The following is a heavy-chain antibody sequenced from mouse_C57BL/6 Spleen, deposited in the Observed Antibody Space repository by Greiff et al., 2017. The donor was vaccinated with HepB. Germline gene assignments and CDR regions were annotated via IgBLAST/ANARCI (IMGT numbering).Heavy chain of an antibody. V-gene: IGHV1-82*01. D-gene: IGHD1-1*01. J-gene: IGHJ2*01. Sequence: VKLMESGPELVKPGASVKISCKASGYAFSSSWMNWVKQRPGKGLEWIGRIYPGDGDTNYNGKFKGKATLTADKSSSTAYMQLSSLTSEDSAVYFCARDGSSSFDYWGQGTTLTVSS. CDR3: ARDGSSSFDY. CDR2: IYPGDGDT. CDR1: GYAFSSSW.